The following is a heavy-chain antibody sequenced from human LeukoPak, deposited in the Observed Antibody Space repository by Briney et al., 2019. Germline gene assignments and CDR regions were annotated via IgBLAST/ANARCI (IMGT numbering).Heavy chain of an antibody. D-gene: IGHD3-10*01. CDR1: GGSFSGYY. V-gene: IGHV4-34*01. CDR2: IYHSGST. Sequence: SETLSLTCAVYGGSFSGYYWSWIRQPPGKGLEWIGEIYHSGSTNYNPSLKSRVTISVDKSKNQFSLKLSSVTAADTAVYYCAVGGVYLRGGAEAFDIWGQGTMVTVSS. J-gene: IGHJ3*02. CDR3: AVGGVYLRGGAEAFDI.